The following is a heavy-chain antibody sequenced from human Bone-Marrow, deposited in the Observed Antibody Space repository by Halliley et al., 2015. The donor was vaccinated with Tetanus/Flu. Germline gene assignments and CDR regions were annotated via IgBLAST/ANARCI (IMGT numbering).Heavy chain of an antibody. D-gene: IGHD5-18*01. V-gene: IGHV4-59*01. CDR3: ARSTAMLNPFDY. J-gene: IGHJ4*02. Sequence: TLSLTCTFSGGSFSGSYLSWIRQPPGKGLEWIAYIYYTGSSNYNPSLKSRVTISIDTSKNQFSLKLSSVTSADTAVYFCARSTAMLNPFDYWGQGTLVTVSS. CDR1: GGSFSGSY. CDR2: IYYTGSS.